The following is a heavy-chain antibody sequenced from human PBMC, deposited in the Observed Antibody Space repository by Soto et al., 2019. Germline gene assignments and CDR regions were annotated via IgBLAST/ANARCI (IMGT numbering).Heavy chain of an antibody. CDR2: INPNSGGT. CDR1: GYTFTGYY. V-gene: IGHV1-2*04. CDR3: ARAYGDIVATADINFYY. J-gene: IGHJ4*02. D-gene: IGHD5-12*01. Sequence: ASVKVSCKASGYTFTGYYMHWVRQAPGQGLEWMGWINPNSGGTNYAQKFQGWGTMTRDTSISTAYMELSRLRSDDTAVYYCARAYGDIVATADINFYYWGQGTLVTVSS.